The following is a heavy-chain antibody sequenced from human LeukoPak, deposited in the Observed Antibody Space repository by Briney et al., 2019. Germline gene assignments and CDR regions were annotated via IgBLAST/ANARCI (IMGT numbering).Heavy chain of an antibody. J-gene: IGHJ4*02. Sequence: GGSLRLSCAASGFTFSSYAMHWVRQAPGKGLEWVAVISYDGSNKYYADSVKGRFTISRDNSKNTLYLQMNSLRAEDTAVYYCARDSNYHVDTALGDFDYWGQGTLVTVSS. CDR2: ISYDGSNK. CDR3: ARDSNYHVDTALGDFDY. CDR1: GFTFSSYA. D-gene: IGHD5-18*01. V-gene: IGHV3-30-3*01.